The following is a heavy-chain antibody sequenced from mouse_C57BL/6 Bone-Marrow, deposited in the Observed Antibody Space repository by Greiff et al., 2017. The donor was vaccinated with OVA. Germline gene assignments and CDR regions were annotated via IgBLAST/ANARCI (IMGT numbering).Heavy chain of an antibody. CDR3: ARSGDYDNLDY. J-gene: IGHJ2*01. V-gene: IGHV1-59*01. CDR2: IDPSDSYT. D-gene: IGHD2-4*01. CDR1: GYTFTSYW. Sequence: QVQLQQPGAELVRPGTSVKLSCKASGYTFTSYWMHWVKQRPGQGLEWLGVIDPSDSYTNYNQKFKGKATLTVDTSSSTAYMQLSSLTSEDSAVYYCARSGDYDNLDYWGQGTTLTVSS.